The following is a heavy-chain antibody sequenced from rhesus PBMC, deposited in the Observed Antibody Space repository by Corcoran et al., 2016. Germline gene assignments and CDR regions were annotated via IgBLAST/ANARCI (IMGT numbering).Heavy chain of an antibody. D-gene: IGHD1-44*02. Sequence: QVQLQESGPGVVKPSETLSLTCAVSGGSISSGYDWSWIRQPPGKGLEWIGYIYGSGSSTNYNPSLKGRVTLSVDTSKNQLSLKLSSVTTADTAVYYCARRYSGSYSFDYWGQGVLVTVSS. V-gene: IGHV4-76*01. CDR3: ARRYSGSYSFDY. CDR2: IYGSGSST. J-gene: IGHJ4*01. CDR1: GGSISSGYD.